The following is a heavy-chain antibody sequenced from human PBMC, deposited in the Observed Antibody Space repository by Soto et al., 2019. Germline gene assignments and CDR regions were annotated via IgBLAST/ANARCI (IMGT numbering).Heavy chain of an antibody. CDR2: INPNSGGT. D-gene: IGHD2-15*01. CDR1: GYTFTGYY. CDR3: ARDGDCRGGSCEPPESYGMDV. V-gene: IGHV1-2*04. Sequence: ASVKVSCKASGYTFTGYYMHWVRQAPGQGLEWMGWINPNSGGTNYAQKFQGWVTMTRDTSISTAYMGLSRLRSDDTAVYYCARDGDCRGGSCEPPESYGMDVWGQGTTVTVSS. J-gene: IGHJ6*02.